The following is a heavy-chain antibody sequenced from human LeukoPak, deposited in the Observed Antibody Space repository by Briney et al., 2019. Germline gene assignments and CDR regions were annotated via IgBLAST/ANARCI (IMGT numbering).Heavy chain of an antibody. CDR1: GYSFTNYW. J-gene: IGHJ4*02. D-gene: IGHD6-13*01. CDR2: IYPGDSDT. CDR3: ARAGQLVPSLFDY. Sequence: PGASLKISCKGSGYSFTNYWIGWVRQMPGRGLEWMGIIYPGDSDTRYSPSFQGQVTISADKSITTAYLRWTSLKASDTAIYYCARAGQLVPSLFDYWGQGTLVTVSS. V-gene: IGHV5-51*01.